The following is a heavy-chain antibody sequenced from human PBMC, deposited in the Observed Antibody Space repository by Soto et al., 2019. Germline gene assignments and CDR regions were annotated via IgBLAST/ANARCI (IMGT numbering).Heavy chain of an antibody. J-gene: IGHJ5*02. D-gene: IGHD2-21*01. CDR3: ATLPPRIVVTLLPIPT. Sequence: QVYLHQSGPGLVKPSGTLSLTCAVSGASISSTHWWPWVRQTPGKGLDWIGEVYHSWSTSYNPSLKSRVTISVDKSNNQFSLKLPSVTAADTAVYYCATLPPRIVVTLLPIPTWGQGTLVSVSS. V-gene: IGHV4-4*02. CDR1: GASISSTHW. CDR2: VYHSWST.